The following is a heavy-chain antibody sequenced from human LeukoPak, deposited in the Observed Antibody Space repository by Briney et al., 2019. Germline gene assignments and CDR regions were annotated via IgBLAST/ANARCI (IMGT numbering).Heavy chain of an antibody. CDR1: GITLSNYG. Sequence: GGSLRLSCAVSGITLSNYGMSWVRQAPGKGLEWVAGISGSGGRTNYADAVKGRFTISRDNAKNTLILQMNSLRVEDTAVYFCAKRGVVIRVILVGFHKEAYYFDSWGQGALVTVSS. CDR2: ISGSGGRT. D-gene: IGHD3-22*01. CDR3: AKRGVVIRVILVGFHKEAYYFDS. V-gene: IGHV3-23*01. J-gene: IGHJ4*02.